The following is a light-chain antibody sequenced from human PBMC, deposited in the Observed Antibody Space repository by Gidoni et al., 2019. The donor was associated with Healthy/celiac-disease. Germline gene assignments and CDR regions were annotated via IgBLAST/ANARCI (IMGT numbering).Light chain of an antibody. J-gene: IGLJ2*01. CDR2: DVS. CDR1: SSDVGGYNY. Sequence: QSALTQPRSVSGSPGQSDTLSCTGTSSDVGGYNYVPWYQQHPGKAPKLMIYDVSKRPSGVPDRFSGSKSGNTASLTISGLQAEDEAYYYCCSYAGSYTFVVFGGGTKLTVL. CDR3: CSYAGSYTFVV. V-gene: IGLV2-11*01.